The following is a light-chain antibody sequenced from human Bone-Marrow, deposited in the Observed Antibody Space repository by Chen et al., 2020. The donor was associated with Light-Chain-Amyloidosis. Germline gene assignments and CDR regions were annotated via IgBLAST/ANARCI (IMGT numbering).Light chain of an antibody. J-gene: IGLJ2*01. CDR1: RSRIGTKT. V-gene: IGLV1-44*01. CDR2: FNS. CDR3: AAWDDGLNGVL. Sequence: QSVLTPPPSASGPPGQSVTISCSGSRSRIGTKTVNWYQQFPGTAPKLLIYFNSQRPSGFPDRFSGSKSGTSASLAISGLQADDEADYFCAAWDDGLNGVLFGGGTKLTVL.